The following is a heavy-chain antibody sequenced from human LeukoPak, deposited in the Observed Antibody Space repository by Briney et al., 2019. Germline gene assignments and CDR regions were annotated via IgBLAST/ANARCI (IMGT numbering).Heavy chain of an antibody. CDR2: IFYSGST. J-gene: IGHJ4*02. D-gene: IGHD1-26*01. Sequence: PSETLSLTCTVSGGSISSSSYYWGWIRQPPGKGLEWIGSIFYSGSTYYNPSLKSRVTVSLDTSKNQFSLKLSSVTAADTAVYYCASDSGSVAFDYWGQGTLVTVSS. V-gene: IGHV4-39*07. CDR1: GGSISSSSYY. CDR3: ASDSGSVAFDY.